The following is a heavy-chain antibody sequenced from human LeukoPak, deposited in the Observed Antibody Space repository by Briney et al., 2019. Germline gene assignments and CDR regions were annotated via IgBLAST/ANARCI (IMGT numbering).Heavy chain of an antibody. D-gene: IGHD6-6*01. J-gene: IGHJ3*02. CDR3: ARDGDSIAESDAFDI. CDR1: GGSISSYY. V-gene: IGHV4-59*01. CDR2: IYYSGST. Sequence: PSETLSLTCTVSGGSISSYYWSWIRQLPGKGLEWIGYIYYSGSTNYNPSLKSRVTISVDTSKNQFSLKLSSVTAADTAVYYCARDGDSIAESDAFDIWGQGTMVTVSS.